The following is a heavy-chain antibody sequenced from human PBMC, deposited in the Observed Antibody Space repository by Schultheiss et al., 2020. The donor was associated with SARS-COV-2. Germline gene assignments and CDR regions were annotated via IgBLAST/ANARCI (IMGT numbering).Heavy chain of an antibody. D-gene: IGHD2-2*01. CDR2: IYYSGST. V-gene: IGHV4-39*07. CDR1: GGSISSRSYY. J-gene: IGHJ3*02. Sequence: GSLRLSCTVSGGSISSRSYYWGWIRQPPGKGLEWIGSIYYSGSTNYNPSLKSRVTISVDTSKNQFSLKLSSVTAADTAVYYCARREAGYCSSTSCYLAFDIWGQGTMVTVSS. CDR3: ARREAGYCSSTSCYLAFDI.